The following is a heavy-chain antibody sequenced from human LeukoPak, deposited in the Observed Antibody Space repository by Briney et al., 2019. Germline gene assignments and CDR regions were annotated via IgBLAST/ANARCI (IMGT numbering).Heavy chain of an antibody. J-gene: IGHJ4*02. V-gene: IGHV3-11*01. Sequence: GGFLRLTCAASGFIFSDYYMSWVRQAPGKGLEWLSYVSSSGIIADYADSVKGRFTISRDNANNSLYLQMNSLRADDTAVYYCARGDSSGCPDYWGQGTLVTVSS. CDR2: VSSSGIIA. CDR3: ARGDSSGCPDY. D-gene: IGHD3-22*01. CDR1: GFIFSDYY.